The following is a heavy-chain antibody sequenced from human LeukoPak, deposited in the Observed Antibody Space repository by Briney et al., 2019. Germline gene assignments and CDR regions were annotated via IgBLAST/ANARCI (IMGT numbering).Heavy chain of an antibody. J-gene: IGHJ4*02. CDR2: IYHSGIT. D-gene: IGHD1-26*01. Sequence: KPSETLSLTCTVSGYSISSGYYWGWIRQPPGKGLEWIGSIYHSGITYYKSSLKSRVTMSVDTSKNQFSLKLSSVTAADTAVYYCAREGGTYYVYDYWGQGTLVTVSS. CDR3: AREGGTYYVYDY. V-gene: IGHV4-38-2*02. CDR1: GYSISSGYY.